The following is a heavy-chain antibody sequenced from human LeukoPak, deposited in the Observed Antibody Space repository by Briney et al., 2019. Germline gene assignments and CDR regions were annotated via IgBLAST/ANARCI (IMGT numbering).Heavy chain of an antibody. Sequence: GGSLRLSCTASGFTFSSYSMNWVRQAPGKGLEWVANIKQEGSEKYYVDSVKGRCTISRDNAKNSLYLQMNSLRAEDTAVYYCNAYCGGDCYPGGAFDIWGQGTMVTVSS. J-gene: IGHJ3*02. CDR2: IKQEGSEK. V-gene: IGHV3-7*01. CDR1: GFTFSSYS. D-gene: IGHD2-21*02. CDR3: NAYCGGDCYPGGAFDI.